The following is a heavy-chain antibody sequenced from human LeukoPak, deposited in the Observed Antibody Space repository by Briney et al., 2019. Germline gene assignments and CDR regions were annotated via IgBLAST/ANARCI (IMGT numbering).Heavy chain of an antibody. Sequence: SETLSLTCTVSGGSISSSSYYWGWIRQPPGKGLEWIGSIYYSGSTYYNPSLKSRVTISVDTSKNQFSLKLSSVTAADTAVYYCATGMVRGVSTNWFDPWGQGTLVTVSS. V-gene: IGHV4-39*01. CDR3: ATGMVRGVSTNWFDP. D-gene: IGHD3-10*01. J-gene: IGHJ5*02. CDR2: IYYSGST. CDR1: GGSISSSSYY.